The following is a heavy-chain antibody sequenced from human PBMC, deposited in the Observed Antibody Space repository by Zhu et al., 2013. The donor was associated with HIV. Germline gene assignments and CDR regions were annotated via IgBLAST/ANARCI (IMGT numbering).Heavy chain of an antibody. CDR2: MNPNSGNT. CDR1: GYTFTSYD. Sequence: QVQLVQSGAEVKKPGASVRVSCKASGYTFTSYDINWVRQATGQGLEWMGWMNPNSGNTGYAQKFQGRVTITRNTSISTAYMELSSLRSEDTAVYYCARPIRGFLEWFGDGLDAFDIWGQGTMVTVSS. V-gene: IGHV1-8*03. CDR3: ARPIRGFLEWFGDGLDAFDI. J-gene: IGHJ3*02. D-gene: IGHD3-3*01.